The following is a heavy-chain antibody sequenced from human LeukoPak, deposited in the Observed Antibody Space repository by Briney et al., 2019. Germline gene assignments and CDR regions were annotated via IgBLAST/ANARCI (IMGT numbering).Heavy chain of an antibody. D-gene: IGHD3-22*01. CDR1: GFTFSSYE. CDR3: ATDSSGYYSPTGDY. J-gene: IGHJ4*02. Sequence: GGSLRLSCAASGFTFSSYEMNWVRQAPGKGLEWVSYISSSGNTIYYADSVKGRFTISRDNAKNSLYLQMNSLRAEDTAVYYCATDSSGYYSPTGDYWGQGTLVTVSS. V-gene: IGHV3-48*03. CDR2: ISSSGNTI.